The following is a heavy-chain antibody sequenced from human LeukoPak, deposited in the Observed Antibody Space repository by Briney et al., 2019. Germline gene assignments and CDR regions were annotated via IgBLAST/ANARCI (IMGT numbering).Heavy chain of an antibody. CDR3: ARDRTTVNDAFDI. CDR1: GGSISSYY. CDR2: IYTSGST. V-gene: IGHV4-4*07. Sequence: SDTLSLTSNVSGGSISSYYWSWIRTPPGKAMERIGRIYTSGSTNYTPSLKSRVTMSVDTSKNQFSLKLSSVTAADTAVYYCARDRTTVNDAFDIWGQGTMATVSS. D-gene: IGHD4-11*01. J-gene: IGHJ3*02.